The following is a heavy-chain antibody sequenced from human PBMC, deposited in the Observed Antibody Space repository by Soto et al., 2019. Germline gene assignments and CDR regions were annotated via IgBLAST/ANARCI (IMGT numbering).Heavy chain of an antibody. CDR3: ARGLRGWYGKDYYYGMDV. Sequence: QVQLVQSGAEVKKPGASVKVSCKASGYTFTSYDINWVRQATGQGLEWMGWMNPNSGNTGYAQKFQGRVTMTKNTSISTAYMELSSLRSEDTAVYYCARGLRGWYGKDYYYGMDVWGQGTTVTVSS. V-gene: IGHV1-8*01. CDR2: MNPNSGNT. CDR1: GYTFTSYD. D-gene: IGHD6-19*01. J-gene: IGHJ6*02.